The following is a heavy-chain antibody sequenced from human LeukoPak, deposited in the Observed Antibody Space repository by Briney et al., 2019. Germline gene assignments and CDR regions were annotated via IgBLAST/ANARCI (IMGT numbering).Heavy chain of an antibody. Sequence: GGSLSLSCAASGFTFSSYAMSWVRQAPGKGLEWFSAISGSGGSTYYAAFEKGRFNISRDNCKNTLYVQMYSMRAEDTAVYYCAEQGDMVVVAAAMRRGYFDYWGQGTLVTVSS. CDR3: AEQGDMVVVAAAMRRGYFDY. D-gene: IGHD2-2*01. V-gene: IGHV3-23*01. J-gene: IGHJ4*02. CDR1: GFTFSSYA. CDR2: ISGSGGST.